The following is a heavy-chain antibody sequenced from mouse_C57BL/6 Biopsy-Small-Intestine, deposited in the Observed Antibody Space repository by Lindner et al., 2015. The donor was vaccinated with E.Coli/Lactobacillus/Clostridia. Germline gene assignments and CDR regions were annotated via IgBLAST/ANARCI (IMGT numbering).Heavy chain of an antibody. Sequence: VQLQESGAELARPGASVKMSCKASGYTFTGHTMHWVKQRPGQGLEWIGYINPSSGYTKYSQTFTDKATLTADKSSSTAYMQLSSLTSEDSAVYYCARGDYWGQGTSVTVSS. CDR2: INPSSGYT. V-gene: IGHV1-4*01. CDR3: ARGDY. CDR1: GYTFTGHT. J-gene: IGHJ4*01.